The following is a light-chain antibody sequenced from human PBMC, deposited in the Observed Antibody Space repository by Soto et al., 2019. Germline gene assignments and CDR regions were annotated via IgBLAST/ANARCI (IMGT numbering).Light chain of an antibody. CDR2: SND. CDR1: SSNIRSNT. CDR3: AAWDDSLNGYV. V-gene: IGLV1-44*01. Sequence: QSVLTQPPSASGTPGQRVTISCFGSSSNIRSNTVNWYQQLQGTAPKLLIYSNDQRPSGVPDRFSGSKSGTSASLAISGLQSEDEADYYCAAWDDSLNGYVFGTGTKLTVL. J-gene: IGLJ1*01.